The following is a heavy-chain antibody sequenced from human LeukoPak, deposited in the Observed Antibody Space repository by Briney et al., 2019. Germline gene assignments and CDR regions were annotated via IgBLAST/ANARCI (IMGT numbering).Heavy chain of an antibody. CDR3: AKRPNSDCGSYYFDH. CDR1: GFTFSNCA. CDR2: IGGSDGVT. V-gene: IGHV3-23*01. Sequence: GGSLRLSCAASGFTFSNCAMSWVRQAPGKGLEWVSEIGGSDGVTLYADSVKGRFTIFRDNSKNTLYLEMSNLRVEDTALYYCAKRPNSDCGSYYFDHWGQGTLVTVSS. D-gene: IGHD3-10*01. J-gene: IGHJ4*02.